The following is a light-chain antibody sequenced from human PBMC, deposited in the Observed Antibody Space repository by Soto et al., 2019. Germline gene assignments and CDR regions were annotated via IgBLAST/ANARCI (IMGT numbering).Light chain of an antibody. V-gene: IGKV3-20*01. CDR3: QQYGSSPNT. J-gene: IGKJ2*01. Sequence: EIVLTQSPGTLSLSPGDRATLSCRASQSVSSFYLAWYQQKPGQAPRLLIYGASTRATGIPERFSGSGSGTDFTLTISRLEPEDFAVYYCQQYGSSPNTFGQGTKVEIE. CDR2: GAS. CDR1: QSVSSFY.